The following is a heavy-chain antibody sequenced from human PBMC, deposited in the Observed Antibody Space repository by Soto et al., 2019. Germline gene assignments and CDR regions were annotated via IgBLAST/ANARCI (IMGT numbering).Heavy chain of an antibody. Sequence: QVQLQESGPGLVKPSGTLSLTSAVSGGSISSSNWWSWVRQPPGKGLEWIGEIYHSGSTNYNPSLKSRVTISRDKSKNQCSLKLSCVTAADTAVYYCASVRGGYYYAMDVWGQGTTVTVSS. CDR1: GGSISSSNW. V-gene: IGHV4-4*02. CDR3: ASVRGGYYYAMDV. J-gene: IGHJ6*02. D-gene: IGHD3-10*02. CDR2: IYHSGST.